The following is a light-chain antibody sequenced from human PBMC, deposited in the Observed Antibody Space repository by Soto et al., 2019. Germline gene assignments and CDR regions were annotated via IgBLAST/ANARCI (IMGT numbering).Light chain of an antibody. CDR2: AAS. CDR1: QGINTN. V-gene: IGKV1-9*01. CDR3: QQFNSYPRA. Sequence: DIKLTQSPSFLSASVGDRVTITCRASQGINTNLAWYQQNPGKAPKILIYAASTLQSGVPSRFSGSGSGTEFTLTISSLQPEDFATYYCQQFNSYPRAFGQGTKVDIK. J-gene: IGKJ1*01.